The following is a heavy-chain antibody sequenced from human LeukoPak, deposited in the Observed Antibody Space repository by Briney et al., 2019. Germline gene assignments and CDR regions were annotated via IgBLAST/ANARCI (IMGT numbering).Heavy chain of an antibody. D-gene: IGHD3-16*01. CDR3: ASWGAGGNS. V-gene: IGHV3-7*01. CDR2: INPDGSGK. J-gene: IGHJ4*02. Sequence: LGGSLRLSCEAFGFTLSTYWMNWVRQVSGKGLDWVANINPDGSGKRYVDSVKGRFTIARDNADNSLSLQMNSLRAEDTAVYYCASWGAGGNSWGQGTLVTVSS. CDR1: GFTLSTYW.